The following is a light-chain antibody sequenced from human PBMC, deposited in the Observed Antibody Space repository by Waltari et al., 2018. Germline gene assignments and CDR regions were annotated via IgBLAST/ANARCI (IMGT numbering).Light chain of an antibody. CDR3: QVWDDTTNSGV. V-gene: IGLV3-21*01. J-gene: IGLJ3*02. CDR1: NIDSQS. Sequence: YVLTQPPSVSVAPGKTATLTRGGANIDSQSVNWYQPKAGQAPVLVLFYDTGRPPGIPDRFSGSNSGNTATLTISWVEAGDEADYHCQVWDDTTNSGVFGGGTRLTVL. CDR2: YDT.